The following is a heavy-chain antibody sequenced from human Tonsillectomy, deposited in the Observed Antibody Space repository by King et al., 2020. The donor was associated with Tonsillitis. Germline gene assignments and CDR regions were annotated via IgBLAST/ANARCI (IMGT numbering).Heavy chain of an antibody. CDR1: GFTFTSSA. Sequence: QLVESGPEVKKPGTSVKVSCKASGFTFTSSAMQWVRQARGQRLEWIGWIVVGSGNTNYAQKFQERVTITRDMSTSTAYMELSSLRSEDTAVYYCAAEGGSYYGDYYCGMDVWGQGTTVTVSS. V-gene: IGHV1-58*02. D-gene: IGHD1-26*01. J-gene: IGHJ6*02. CDR2: IVVGSGNT. CDR3: AAEGGSYYGDYYCGMDV.